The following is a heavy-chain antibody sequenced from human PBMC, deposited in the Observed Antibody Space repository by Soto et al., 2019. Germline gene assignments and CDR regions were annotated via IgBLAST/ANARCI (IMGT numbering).Heavy chain of an antibody. D-gene: IGHD3-10*01. CDR3: ARNLDYYYGPGSGNGHGF. CDR2: INTKFGDT. Sequence: QVQLVQSGAEVKEPGDSVRVYCEASGYTFTAYYIHWVQPAPGQGLEWMGWINTKFGDTTYAQDFQGRVSMTRDMSISTVYMELSRLTAGDTAIYYCARNLDYYYGPGSGNGHGFWGQGTTVTVFS. CDR1: GYTFTAYY. J-gene: IGHJ6*02. V-gene: IGHV1-2*02.